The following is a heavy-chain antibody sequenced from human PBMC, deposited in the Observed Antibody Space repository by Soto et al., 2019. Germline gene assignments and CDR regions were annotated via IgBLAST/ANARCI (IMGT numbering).Heavy chain of an antibody. Sequence: GGSLRLSCAASGFSFSSYAMSWVRQAPGKGLEWVSGISGGGGSTDYADSVKGRFTISRDNSKNTLYLQLNSLRAEDTAVYYCAKDSGAVDGPYWGQGTLVTVSS. CDR3: AKDSGAVDGPY. CDR2: ISGGGGST. CDR1: GFSFSSYA. J-gene: IGHJ4*02. D-gene: IGHD6-19*01. V-gene: IGHV3-23*01.